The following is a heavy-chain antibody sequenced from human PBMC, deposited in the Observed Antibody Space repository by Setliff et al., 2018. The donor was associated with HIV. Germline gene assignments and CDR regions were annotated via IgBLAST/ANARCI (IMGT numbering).Heavy chain of an antibody. V-gene: IGHV3-30*02. CDR1: GFIFSTYG. J-gene: IGHJ5*02. Sequence: GSLRLSCEASGFIFSTYGMHWVRQAPGKGLEWVAFIRSDETNKYYSDSVKGRFTISRDTSKNTLYMEMSRLRAEDTAMYYCLLPCTSGWHNWADPWGQGTLVTVSS. CDR2: IRSDETNK. CDR3: LLPCTSGWHNWADP. D-gene: IGHD2-8*01.